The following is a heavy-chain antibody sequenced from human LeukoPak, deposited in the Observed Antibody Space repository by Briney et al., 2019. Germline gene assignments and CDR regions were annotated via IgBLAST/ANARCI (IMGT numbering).Heavy chain of an antibody. V-gene: IGHV3-21*01. Sequence: GGSLRLSCAASGFTFSAYSMNWVRQAPGKGLEWVSSISSSSGYIYYADSVKGRFTISGDNAKNSLYLQMNSLRAEDTAVYYCARFALKTPPTDWGQGTLVTVSS. CDR3: ARFALKTPPTD. CDR2: ISSSSGYI. CDR1: GFTFSAYS. J-gene: IGHJ4*02.